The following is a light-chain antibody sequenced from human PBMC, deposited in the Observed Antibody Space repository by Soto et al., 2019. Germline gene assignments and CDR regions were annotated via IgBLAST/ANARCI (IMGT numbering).Light chain of an antibody. J-gene: IGLJ1*01. CDR3: GTWDSSLSAYYV. Sequence: QSVLTQPPSVSAAPGQKVTISCSGSSSNIGNNYVSWYQQLPGTAPKLLIYDNNKRPSGIPDRFSGSKSGTSDTLGITGLQTGDEADYYCGTWDSSLSAYYVFGTGTRSPS. CDR1: SSNIGNNY. CDR2: DNN. V-gene: IGLV1-51*01.